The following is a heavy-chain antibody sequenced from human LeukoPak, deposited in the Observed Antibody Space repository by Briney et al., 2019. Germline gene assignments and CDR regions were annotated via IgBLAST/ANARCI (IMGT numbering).Heavy chain of an antibody. Sequence: GGSLRLSCAASGFTFSSYAMSWVRQAPGKGLEWVSTISDSGGSTFYADSVKGRFTISRDNSENTLYLQMNSLRAEDTAVYYCASSPTDYSNYDHWGQGTLVTVSS. CDR3: ASSPTDYSNYDH. CDR1: GFTFSSYA. D-gene: IGHD4-11*01. J-gene: IGHJ4*02. CDR2: ISDSGGST. V-gene: IGHV3-23*01.